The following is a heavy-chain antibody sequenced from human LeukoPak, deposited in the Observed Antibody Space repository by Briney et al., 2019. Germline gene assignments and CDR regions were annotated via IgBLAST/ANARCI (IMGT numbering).Heavy chain of an antibody. D-gene: IGHD6-19*01. J-gene: IGHJ2*01. Sequence: SETLSLTCTVSGGSISSGGYYWGWIRQPPGKGLEWIGSIYYSGSTYYNPSLKSRVTISVDTSKNQFSLKLSSVTAADTAVYYCARSYSSGGRNWYFDLWGRGTLVTVSS. CDR2: IYYSGST. V-gene: IGHV4-39*07. CDR3: ARSYSSGGRNWYFDL. CDR1: GGSISSGGYY.